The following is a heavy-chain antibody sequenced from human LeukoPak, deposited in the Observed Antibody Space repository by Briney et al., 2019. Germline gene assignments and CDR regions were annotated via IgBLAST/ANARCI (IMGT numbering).Heavy chain of an antibody. D-gene: IGHD1-26*01. V-gene: IGHV4-39*07. CDR3: ARHMSGSHDAFDI. CDR2: IYYSGST. CDR1: GGSISSRSYY. J-gene: IGHJ3*02. Sequence: SETLSLTCTVSGGSISSRSYYWGWIRQPPGKGLEWIGSIYYSGSTYYNPSLKSRVTISVDTSKNQFSLKLSSVTAADTAVYYCARHMSGSHDAFDIWGQGTMVTVSS.